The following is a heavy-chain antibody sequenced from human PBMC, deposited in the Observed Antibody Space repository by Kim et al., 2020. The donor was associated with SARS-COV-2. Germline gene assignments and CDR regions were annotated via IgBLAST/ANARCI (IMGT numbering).Heavy chain of an antibody. CDR3: ARAWRGGDCR. CDR1: GFTFSSYW. V-gene: IGHV3-74*01. J-gene: IGHJ4*02. D-gene: IGHD2-21*02. CDR2: INSDGSNI. Sequence: GGSLRLSCAASGFTFSSYWMHWVRQAPGKGLEWVSHINSDGSNIYYADSVKGRFTVSRDNAKSTLYLQMDSLRAEDTAVYYCARAWRGGDCRWGQGTLVT.